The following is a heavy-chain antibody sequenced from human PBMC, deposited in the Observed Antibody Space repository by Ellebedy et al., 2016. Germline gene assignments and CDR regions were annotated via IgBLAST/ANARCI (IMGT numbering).Heavy chain of an antibody. Sequence: ASVKVSCXASGYTFTNYEIKWVRQATGQGLEWMGWMNPNSGDTGYAQKFQGRLTMTRNTSITTAYMELSSLRSEDTAVYYCVLWGISFNPWGQGTLVTVSS. D-gene: IGHD6-13*01. V-gene: IGHV1-8*01. J-gene: IGHJ5*02. CDR2: MNPNSGDT. CDR3: VLWGISFNP. CDR1: GYTFTNYE.